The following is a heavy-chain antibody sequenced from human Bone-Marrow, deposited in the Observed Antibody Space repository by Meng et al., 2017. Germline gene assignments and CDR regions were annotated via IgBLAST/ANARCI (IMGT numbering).Heavy chain of an antibody. CDR3: ATGAAAADH. CDR2: IKRNSDGGTT. D-gene: IGHD6-13*01. J-gene: IGHJ4*02. V-gene: IGHV3-15*01. CDR1: GFSFTDAW. Sequence: GQLGGAGGGLEKPGGSLRLSCVASGFSFTDAWMSWVRQAPGKGLEWVGRIKRNSDGGTTDYAAPVKGRFTISRDDSKNTLFLQMNSLITEDTAVYFCATGAAAADHWGQGTLVTVSS.